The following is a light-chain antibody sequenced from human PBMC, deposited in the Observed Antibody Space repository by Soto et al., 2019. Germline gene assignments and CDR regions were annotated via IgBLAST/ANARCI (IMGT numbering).Light chain of an antibody. CDR2: GAS. CDR3: KQYKDWPPFT. J-gene: IGKJ3*01. Sequence: EIVMTQSPATLSVSLGERATLSCRASQSVSVNLAWYQQKPGQAPRLLIHGASTRATGIPARFSGSGSGTEFPLSLGRLQSEDFAVYWCKQYKDWPPFTFGPGTRVDIK. V-gene: IGKV3-15*01. CDR1: QSVSVN.